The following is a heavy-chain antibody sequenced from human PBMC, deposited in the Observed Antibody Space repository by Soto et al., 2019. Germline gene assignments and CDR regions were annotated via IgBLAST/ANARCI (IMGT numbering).Heavy chain of an antibody. V-gene: IGHV4-4*02. CDR1: GGSITSGYF. Sequence: PSETLSLTCAVSGGSITSGYFRSWVRQPPGKGLGWIGEIYHSGSTNYNPSLKSRVTISVDKAKNQFSLKLTSVTAGDTAVYYCARGYYYDSSGYFDSWGQGTLVTVSS. CDR2: IYHSGST. J-gene: IGHJ4*02. D-gene: IGHD3-22*01. CDR3: ARGYYYDSSGYFDS.